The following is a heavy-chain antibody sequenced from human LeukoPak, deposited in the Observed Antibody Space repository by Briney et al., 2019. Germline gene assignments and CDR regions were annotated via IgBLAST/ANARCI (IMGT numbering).Heavy chain of an antibody. J-gene: IGHJ4*02. V-gene: IGHV4-34*01. D-gene: IGHD3-10*01. CDR3: ASRLWFGELSYSFGY. CDR1: GGSFSGYY. CDR2: IYHSGST. Sequence: SETLSLTCAVYGGSFSGYYWSWIRQPPGKGLEWIGEIYHSGSTNYNPSLKSRVTISVDRSKNQFSLKLSSVTAADTAVYYCASRLWFGELSYSFGYWGQGTLVTVSS.